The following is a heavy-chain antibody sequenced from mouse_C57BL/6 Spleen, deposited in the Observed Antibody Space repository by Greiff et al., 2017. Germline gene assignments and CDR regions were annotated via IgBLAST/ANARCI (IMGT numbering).Heavy chain of an antibody. CDR1: GFTFSDYG. Sequence: EVKVVESGGGLVKPGGSLKLSCAASGFTFSDYGMHWVRQAPEQGLEWVAYLSSGSSTIYYADKVKGRLPISRDNATNTTSLHMTSLRSEDTAMYYCAREDNDGRRLYYAMDYWGQGTSVTVSS. J-gene: IGHJ4*01. D-gene: IGHD2-4*01. CDR3: AREDNDGRRLYYAMDY. CDR2: LSSGSSTI. V-gene: IGHV5-17*01.